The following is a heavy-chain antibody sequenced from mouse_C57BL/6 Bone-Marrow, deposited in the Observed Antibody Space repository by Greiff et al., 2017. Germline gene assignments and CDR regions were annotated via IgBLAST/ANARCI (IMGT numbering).Heavy chain of an antibody. J-gene: IGHJ2*01. V-gene: IGHV14-4*01. CDR2: IDPENGDT. Sequence: EVQGVESGAELVRPGASVKLSCTASGFNIKDDYMHWVQQRPEQGLEWIGWIDPENGDTAYASKFQGKATITADTSSNTAYLQLSSLTSEDTAVYYGTLPYYFDYWGQGTTLTVSS. CDR3: TLPYYFDY. CDR1: GFNIKDDY. D-gene: IGHD5-5*01.